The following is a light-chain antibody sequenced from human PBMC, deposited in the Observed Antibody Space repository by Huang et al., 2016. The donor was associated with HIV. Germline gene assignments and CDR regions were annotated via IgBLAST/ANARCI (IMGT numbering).Light chain of an antibody. J-gene: IGKJ1*01. CDR3: HQYGSPPWT. CDR1: QSASNYF. V-gene: IGKV3-20*01. Sequence: ENVLTQSPRSLSLSPGERVTLYCRASQSASNYFLAWYQQKPGQAPRLLIHATSTRASGSPGRFSGGGSGTAFTLTIAGLEPEDSAVYFCHQYGSPPWTFGQGTRVEIK. CDR2: ATS.